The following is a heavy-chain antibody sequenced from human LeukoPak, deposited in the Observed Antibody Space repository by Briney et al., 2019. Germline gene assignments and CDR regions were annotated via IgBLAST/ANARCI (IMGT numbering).Heavy chain of an antibody. CDR1: GGPIRSYY. Sequence: SETLSLTCTVSGGPIRSYYWSWMRQPPGKGLEWIGYIYYSGSTNYNPSLKSRVTISVDTSKNQFSLKLSSVTAADTAVYYCARAQFWSGYLGRSGYFDYWGQGTLVTVSS. J-gene: IGHJ4*02. CDR2: IYYSGST. V-gene: IGHV4-59*01. CDR3: ARAQFWSGYLGRSGYFDY. D-gene: IGHD3-3*02.